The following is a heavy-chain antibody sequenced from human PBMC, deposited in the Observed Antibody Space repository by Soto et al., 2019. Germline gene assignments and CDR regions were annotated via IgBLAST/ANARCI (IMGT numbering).Heavy chain of an antibody. CDR3: AKERVRDFDG. CDR1: GFTFDDHA. V-gene: IGHV3-9*01. J-gene: IGHJ4*02. D-gene: IGHD3-9*01. CDR2: ITWNSVAL. Sequence: VQLVESGGGLVRPGGSLRLSCAASGFTFDDHAMHWVRQAPGKVLEWLSAITWNSVALDYADSVKGRFTISRDNAKNSLYLQMNSLRPEDTALYYCAKERVRDFDGWGQGTLVTVSS.